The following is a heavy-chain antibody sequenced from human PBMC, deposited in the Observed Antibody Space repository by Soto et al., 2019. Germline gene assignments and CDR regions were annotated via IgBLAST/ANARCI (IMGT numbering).Heavy chain of an antibody. CDR3: AKVQEKWSKFFDY. V-gene: IGHV1-18*01. D-gene: IGHD2-15*01. CDR2: INTYNGNT. Sequence: QVQLVQSGAEVKKPGASVKVSCKASGYTFTNYGVTWVRQAPGQGLEWMGWINTYNGNTNSAQKFQGRVTMTTDTSTSTAYVELRSLRSDDTAVYYCAKVQEKWSKFFDYWGQGTLVTVSS. J-gene: IGHJ4*02. CDR1: GYTFTNYG.